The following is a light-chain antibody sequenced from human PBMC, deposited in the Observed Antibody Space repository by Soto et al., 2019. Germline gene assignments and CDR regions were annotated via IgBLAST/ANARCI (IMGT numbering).Light chain of an antibody. CDR1: SSDIGSYNY. Sequence: QSALAQPASVSGSPGQSITISCTGTSSDIGSYNYISWYQQYPDKGPKLMIYGVTNRPSGVSNRFSGSKSGYTASLTISGLQAEDEADNYCCSYTTTTAYVFGTGTKLTVL. CDR3: CSYTTTTAYV. J-gene: IGLJ1*01. CDR2: GVT. V-gene: IGLV2-14*03.